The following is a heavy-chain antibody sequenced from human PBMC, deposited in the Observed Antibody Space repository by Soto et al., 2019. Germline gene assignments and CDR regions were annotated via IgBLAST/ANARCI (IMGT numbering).Heavy chain of an antibody. J-gene: IGHJ4*02. V-gene: IGHV3-15*01. CDR2: IKSKSDGGTT. CDR1: GFTFSIAW. Sequence: EVQLVESGGGLVQPGGSLRLSCTSSGFTFSIAWMSWVRQAPGKGLEWVGRIKSKSDGGTTDYAAPVKGRFTISRDDSKNTLYLQMNSLKTEDTAVYYCTTELYCTSTSCYAGDYWGQGTLVTVSS. D-gene: IGHD2-2*01. CDR3: TTELYCTSTSCYAGDY.